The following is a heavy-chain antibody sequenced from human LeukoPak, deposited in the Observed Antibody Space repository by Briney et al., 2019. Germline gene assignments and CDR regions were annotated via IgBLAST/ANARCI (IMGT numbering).Heavy chain of an antibody. CDR1: GSTVSSNY. CDR3: ARDLSSGWYYFDY. D-gene: IGHD6-19*01. J-gene: IGHJ4*02. Sequence: GGSLRLSCAASGSTVSSNYMSWVRQAPGKGLEWVSVIYSGGSTYYANSVKGRFTISRDNAKNSLYLQMNSLRAEDTAVYYCARDLSSGWYYFDYWGQGTLVTVSS. CDR2: IYSGGST. V-gene: IGHV3-53*01.